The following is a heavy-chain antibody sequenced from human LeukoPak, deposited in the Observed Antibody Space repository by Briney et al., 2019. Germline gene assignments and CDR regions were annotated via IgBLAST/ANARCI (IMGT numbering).Heavy chain of an antibody. D-gene: IGHD6-13*01. V-gene: IGHV1-69*04. Sequence: SVKVSCKASGGTFSSYAISWVRQAPGQGLEWMGRIIPILGIANYAQKFQGRVTITADKSTSTAYMELSSLRSEDTAVYYCARYSSSWEVDYWGQGTLVTVSS. CDR2: IIPILGIA. CDR3: ARYSSSWEVDY. J-gene: IGHJ4*02. CDR1: GGTFSSYA.